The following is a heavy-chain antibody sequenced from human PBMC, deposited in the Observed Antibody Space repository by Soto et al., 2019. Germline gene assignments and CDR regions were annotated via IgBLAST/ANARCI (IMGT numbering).Heavy chain of an antibody. Sequence: EVQLLESGGGLVQPGGSLTLSCAASGFTFSGYAMSWVRQAPGKGLEWVSTISGGGGSAYYADSVKGRFTISRDNSKNTLSLRMKSLRAEDTAVYYCAKGGCSGGSCYSLDYWGQGTLVTVSS. CDR1: GFTFSGYA. CDR3: AKGGCSGGSCYSLDY. CDR2: ISGGGGSA. D-gene: IGHD2-15*01. V-gene: IGHV3-23*01. J-gene: IGHJ4*02.